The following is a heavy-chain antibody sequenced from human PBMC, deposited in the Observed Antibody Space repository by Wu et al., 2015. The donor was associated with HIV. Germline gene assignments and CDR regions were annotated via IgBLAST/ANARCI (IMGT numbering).Heavy chain of an antibody. CDR2: INPSGGAT. D-gene: IGHD4-11*01. CDR1: GGTFSSFA. J-gene: IGHJ4*02. V-gene: IGHV1-69*05. CDR3: ARDATPITTEFDY. Sequence: QVHLVQSGAEVKKPGSSVKVSCKASGGTFSSFALSWVRQAPGQGLEWVAWINPSGGATIYAEAFEGRVTVTTDTSMKTVYMELESLTSGDTAMYFCARDATPITTEFDYWGQGTLITVSS.